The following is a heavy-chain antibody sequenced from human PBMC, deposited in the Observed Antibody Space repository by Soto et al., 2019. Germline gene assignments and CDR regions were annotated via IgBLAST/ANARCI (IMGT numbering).Heavy chain of an antibody. Sequence: GESLKISCKGSGYSFTSYWISWVRQMPGKGLEWMGRIDPSDSYTNYSPSFQGHVTISADKSISTAYLQWSSLKASDTAMYYCARLRRGYSYGTDAFDIWGQGTMVTVS. CDR3: ARLRRGYSYGTDAFDI. CDR1: GYSFTSYW. CDR2: IDPSDSYT. V-gene: IGHV5-10-1*01. D-gene: IGHD5-18*01. J-gene: IGHJ3*02.